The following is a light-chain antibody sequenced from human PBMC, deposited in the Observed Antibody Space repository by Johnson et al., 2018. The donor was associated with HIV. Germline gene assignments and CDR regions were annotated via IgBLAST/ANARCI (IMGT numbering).Light chain of an antibody. CDR2: DNG. V-gene: IGLV1-51*01. J-gene: IGLJ1*01. CDR1: SSNIGNNY. Sequence: QSVLTQPPSVSAAPGQKVTISCSGSSSNIGNNYVSWYQQLPGTAPKLLIYDNGKRPSGIPDRFSGSKSGTSATLGITGLQTGDEADYYCGTWHSALSGGGVFGTGTRVTVL. CDR3: GTWHSALSGGGV.